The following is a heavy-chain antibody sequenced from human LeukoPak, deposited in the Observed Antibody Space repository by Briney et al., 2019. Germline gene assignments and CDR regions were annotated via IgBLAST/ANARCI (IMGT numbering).Heavy chain of an antibody. D-gene: IGHD6-13*01. CDR2: FDPEDGET. V-gene: IGHV1-24*01. CDR1: GYTLTQLS. Sequence: GASVKVSCKVSGYTLTQLSMHWVRQAPGKGVEWMGGFDPEDGETIYAQKFQGRVTMTQDTATDTAYMELSSLRSEDTAVYYCATGEWTYSSSCHFDYWGQGTLVTVSS. J-gene: IGHJ4*02. CDR3: ATGEWTYSSSCHFDY.